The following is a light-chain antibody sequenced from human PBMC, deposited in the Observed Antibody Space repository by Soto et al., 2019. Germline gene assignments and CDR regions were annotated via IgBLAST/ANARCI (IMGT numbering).Light chain of an antibody. CDR2: EGS. CDR1: SSDIGSYNL. J-gene: IGLJ2*01. Sequence: QSALTQPASVSGSPGQSIAISCTGTSSDIGSYNLVSWYQQHPGKAPKLIIYEGSKRTSGVSNRFSAAKSGNTASLTISGLQAEDEADYYCCSYAGRRTVGALVVGGTKLTVL. V-gene: IGLV2-23*03. CDR3: CSYAGRRTVGAL.